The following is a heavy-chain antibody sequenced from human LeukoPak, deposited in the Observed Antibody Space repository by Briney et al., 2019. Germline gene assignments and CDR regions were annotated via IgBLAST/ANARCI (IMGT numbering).Heavy chain of an antibody. V-gene: IGHV3-23*01. Sequence: AGGSLRLPCAASGFTFSSYAMSWVRQAPGKGLEWVSAISGSGGSTYYADSVKGRFTISRDNSKNTLYLQMNSLRAEDTAVYYCAKSRLRAYYFDYWGQGTLVTVSS. J-gene: IGHJ4*02. CDR1: GFTFSSYA. D-gene: IGHD4-17*01. CDR3: AKSRLRAYYFDY. CDR2: ISGSGGST.